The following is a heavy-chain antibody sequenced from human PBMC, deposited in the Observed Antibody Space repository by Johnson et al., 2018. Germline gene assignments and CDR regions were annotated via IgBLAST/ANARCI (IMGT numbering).Heavy chain of an antibody. CDR1: GFTFSDYS. Sequence: VQLVESGGGLVKPGGSLRVSCAASGFTFSDYSMNWVRQAPGKGLEWVSSIGGDGSYTVYAHSLEGRFTVSRDNAKNSRYLQLNSLRAEDTAVYYCTRGTLGYYGLDVWGQGTTVTVSS. D-gene: IGHD3-16*01. CDR3: TRGTLGYYGLDV. CDR2: IGGDGSYT. J-gene: IGHJ6*02. V-gene: IGHV3-21*01.